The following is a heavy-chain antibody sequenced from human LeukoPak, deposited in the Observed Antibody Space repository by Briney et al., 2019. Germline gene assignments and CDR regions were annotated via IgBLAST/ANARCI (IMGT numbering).Heavy chain of an antibody. J-gene: IGHJ5*02. D-gene: IGHD2-2*01. Sequence: SETLSLTCTVSGGSISSYYWSWIRQPPGKGLEWIGEINHSGSTNYNPSLKSRVTMSVDTSKNQFSLKLSSVTAADTAVYYCARDRIVVVPAAIWVSFDPWGQGTLVTVSS. CDR1: GGSISSYY. V-gene: IGHV4-34*01. CDR3: ARDRIVVVPAAIWVSFDP. CDR2: INHSGST.